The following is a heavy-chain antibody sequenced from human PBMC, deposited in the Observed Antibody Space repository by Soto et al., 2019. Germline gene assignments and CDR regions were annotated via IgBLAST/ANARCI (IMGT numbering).Heavy chain of an antibody. J-gene: IGHJ4*02. V-gene: IGHV4-34*01. CDR2: INQSGST. CDR3: ARSVAGNDY. D-gene: IGHD6-19*01. CDR1: GGSFSGYY. Sequence: QVQLQQWGAGLLKPSETLSLTCAVYGGSFSGYYWSWIRQPPGKGLEWIGEINQSGSTNYNPSLKSRGTISVDTSKNQFSLKLSSVTAADTAGYYCARSVAGNDYWGQGTLVTVSS.